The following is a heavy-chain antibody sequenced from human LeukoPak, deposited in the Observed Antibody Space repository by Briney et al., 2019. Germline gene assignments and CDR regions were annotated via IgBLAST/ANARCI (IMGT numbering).Heavy chain of an antibody. CDR1: GYSFTSYW. V-gene: IGHV5-51*01. D-gene: IGHD2-21*02. Sequence: GESLKISCKGSGYSFTSYWIGWVRQMPGKGLEWMGIIYPGDSDTRYSPSFQGPVSISADKSISTAYLQWSSLMASDTAMYYCASKGVVTATSYAFDIWGQGTMVTVSS. CDR2: IYPGDSDT. J-gene: IGHJ3*02. CDR3: ASKGVVTATSYAFDI.